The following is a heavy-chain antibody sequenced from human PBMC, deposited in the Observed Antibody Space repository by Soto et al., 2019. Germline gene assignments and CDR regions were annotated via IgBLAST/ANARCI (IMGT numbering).Heavy chain of an antibody. J-gene: IGHJ4*02. Sequence: EVQLVESGGGLVQPGGSLRLSCAASGFTFSSYNMNWVRQAPGKGLEWISYISSSSSTIYYADSVKGRFTISRDNAKNSLYLQMSSLRDEETALYYCARDGSGSYSTDYWGPGTLVTVSS. CDR3: ARDGSGSYSTDY. D-gene: IGHD1-26*01. V-gene: IGHV3-48*02. CDR1: GFTFSSYN. CDR2: ISSSSSTI.